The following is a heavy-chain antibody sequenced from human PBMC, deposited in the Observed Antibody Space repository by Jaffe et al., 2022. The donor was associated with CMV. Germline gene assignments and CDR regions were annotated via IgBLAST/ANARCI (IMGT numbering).Heavy chain of an antibody. CDR3: ARDLPVNFSSGPHPFDI. J-gene: IGHJ3*02. CDR1: GFTFRSYG. D-gene: IGHD3-3*01. CDR2: IWFDGSNQ. V-gene: IGHV3-33*01. Sequence: QEKLVESGGGAVQPGRSLRLSCSASGFTFRSYGMHWVRQAPGKGLEWVAIIWFDGSNQYYAESVKGRFTISRDNSKNTMYLHMRSLRAEDTAVYYCARDLPVNFSSGPHPFDIWGQGTVVTVSS.